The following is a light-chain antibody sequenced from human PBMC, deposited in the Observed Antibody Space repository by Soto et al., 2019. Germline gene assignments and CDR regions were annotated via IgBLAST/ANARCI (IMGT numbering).Light chain of an antibody. V-gene: IGKV3-20*01. Sequence: EIVLTQSPGTLSLSPGERATLSCGASQSVRGNYLAWYQHKPGQAPRLLIYGSSTRATGIPDRFSATGSGTDFTLTISRLEPEDSAVYLCQQYGGSPPYTFGQGTK. CDR2: GSS. CDR3: QQYGGSPPYT. CDR1: QSVRGNY. J-gene: IGKJ2*01.